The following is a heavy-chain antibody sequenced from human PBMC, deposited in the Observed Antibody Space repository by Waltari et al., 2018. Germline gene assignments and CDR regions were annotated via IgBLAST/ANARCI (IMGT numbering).Heavy chain of an antibody. Sequence: EVQLLESGGGLVQPGGSLRLSCAASGFTFSSYAMSWVRQAPGKGLVWVSVIYSGGSTYYADSVKGRFTISRDNSKNTLYLQMNSLRAEDTAVYYCARSYGIAFDIWGQGTMVTVSS. CDR2: IYSGGST. V-gene: IGHV3-23*03. D-gene: IGHD3-16*01. CDR1: GFTFSSYA. CDR3: ARSYGIAFDI. J-gene: IGHJ3*02.